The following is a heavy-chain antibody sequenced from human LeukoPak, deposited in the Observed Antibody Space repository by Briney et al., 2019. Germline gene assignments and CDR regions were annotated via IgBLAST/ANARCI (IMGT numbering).Heavy chain of an antibody. J-gene: IGHJ6*03. D-gene: IGHD4-11*01. CDR2: MNPNRGNT. CDR1: GYTFTSYD. V-gene: IGHV1-8*01. CDR3: AREKTTVTTFGYYYYMDV. Sequence: VASVKVSCKASGYTFTSYDINWVRQATGQGLEWMGWMNPNRGNTGYAQKFQGRVTMTRNTSISTAYMELSSLRSEDTAVYYCAREKTTVTTFGYYYYMDVWGKGTTVTVSS.